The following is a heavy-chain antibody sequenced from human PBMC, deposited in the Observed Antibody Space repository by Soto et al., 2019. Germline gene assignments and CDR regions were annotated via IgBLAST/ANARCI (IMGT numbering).Heavy chain of an antibody. CDR2: MNPNSGNT. D-gene: IGHD3-22*01. Sequence: ASVKVSCKAPGYTFTSYDINWVRQATGQGLEWMGWMNPNSGNTGYAQKFQGRVTMTRNTSISTAYMELSSLRSEDTAVYYCARGFFYYDSSGYNWFDPWGQGTLVTVSS. CDR1: GYTFTSYD. J-gene: IGHJ5*02. CDR3: ARGFFYYDSSGYNWFDP. V-gene: IGHV1-8*01.